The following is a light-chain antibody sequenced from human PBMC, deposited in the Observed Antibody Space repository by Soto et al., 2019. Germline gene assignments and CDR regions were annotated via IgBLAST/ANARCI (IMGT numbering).Light chain of an antibody. Sequence: EIVLTQSPATLSLFPGERATLSCRASQSVSTYLAWFQQKPGQAPRLLIYDATNRATGIPPRFSGSGSGTDFTLTISSLVPEDFAVYYCQQRAHWPPRTFDQGTKVEIK. CDR1: QSVSTY. CDR2: DAT. V-gene: IGKV3-11*01. CDR3: QQRAHWPPRT. J-gene: IGKJ1*01.